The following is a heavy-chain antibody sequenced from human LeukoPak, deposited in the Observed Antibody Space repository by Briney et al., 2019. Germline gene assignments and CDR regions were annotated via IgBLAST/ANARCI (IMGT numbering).Heavy chain of an antibody. CDR3: ARGPFIVGATLDY. D-gene: IGHD1-26*01. CDR1: GGSFSGYY. J-gene: IGHJ4*02. Sequence: PSETLSLTCAVYGGSFSGYYWSWIRQPPGKGLEWIGEINHSGSTNYNPSLKSRVTISVDTSKNQFSLKLSSVTAADTAVYHCARGPFIVGATLDYWGQGTLVTVSS. CDR2: INHSGST. V-gene: IGHV4-34*01.